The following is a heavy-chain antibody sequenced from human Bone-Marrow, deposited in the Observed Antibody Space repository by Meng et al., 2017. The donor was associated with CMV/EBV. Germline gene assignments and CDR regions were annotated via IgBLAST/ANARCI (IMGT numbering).Heavy chain of an antibody. V-gene: IGHV1-8*01. CDR2: MNPNSGDT. J-gene: IGHJ5*02. Sequence: ASVKVSCKASGYTFTSYDINWVRQATGQGLEWMGWMNPNSGDTGYAQNFQGRVTMTRNTSISTAYMELSSLRSDDTAVYYCARGAAAGPYMWWLDPWGQGTLVTVSS. CDR1: GYTFTSYD. D-gene: IGHD6-13*01. CDR3: ARGAAAGPYMWWLDP.